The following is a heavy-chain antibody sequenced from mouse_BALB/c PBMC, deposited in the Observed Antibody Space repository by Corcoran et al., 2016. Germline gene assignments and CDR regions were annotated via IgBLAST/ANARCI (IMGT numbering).Heavy chain of an antibody. CDR1: GYSFTDYI. D-gene: IGHD1-1*01. V-gene: IGHV1-39*01. J-gene: IGHJ2*01. CDR3: ARDYGSSYVDY. CDR2: INPYYGST. Sequence: EIQLQQTGPELVKPGASVKISCKASGYSFTDYIMLWVKQSHGKSLEWIGNINPYYGSTSYNLKFKGKATLTVDKSSSTAYMQLNSLTSEDSAVYYCARDYGSSYVDYWGQGTTLTVSS.